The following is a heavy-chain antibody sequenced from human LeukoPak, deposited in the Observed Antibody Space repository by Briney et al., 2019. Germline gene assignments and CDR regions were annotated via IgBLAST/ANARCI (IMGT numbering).Heavy chain of an antibody. CDR3: ARELVVAGNLDAFDI. CDR1: GFTFSSYR. V-gene: IGHV3-74*01. Sequence: HTGGSLRLSCAASGFTFSSYRIHWVRHAPGKGLVWVSRINGDGSSTNYADSVKGRFTISRDNAKNTLYLQMNSLRAEDTAVYYCARELVVAGNLDAFDIWGQGTMVTVSS. D-gene: IGHD6-19*01. J-gene: IGHJ3*02. CDR2: INGDGSST.